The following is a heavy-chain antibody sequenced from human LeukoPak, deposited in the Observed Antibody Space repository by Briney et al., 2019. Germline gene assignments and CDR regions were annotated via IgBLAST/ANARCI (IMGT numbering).Heavy chain of an antibody. CDR3: ARAPSEIGGYYPEYFRH. D-gene: IGHD3-22*01. J-gene: IGHJ1*01. V-gene: IGHV3-74*01. CDR2: IKSDGRT. CDR1: GFTFSNYW. Sequence: GGSLRLSCAAAGFTFSNYWMHWVRQAPGKGLVWVSRIKSDGRTNYADSVKGRFTISRDNAKNTVSLQMNSLRAEDTGVYYCARAPSEIGGYYPEYFRHWGQGTMVTVSS.